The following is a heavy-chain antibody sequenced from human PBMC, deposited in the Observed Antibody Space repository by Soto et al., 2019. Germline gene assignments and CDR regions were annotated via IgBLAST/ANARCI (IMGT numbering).Heavy chain of an antibody. CDR2: ISYDGSNK. D-gene: IGHD1-26*01. V-gene: IGHV3-30-3*01. CDR3: ARDPHYLYYFDY. J-gene: IGHJ4*02. Sequence: GGSLRLSCAASGFTFSSYAMHWVRQAPGKGLEWVAVISYDGSNKYYADSVKGRFTISRDNSKNTLYLQMNSLRAEDTAVYYCARDPHYLYYFDYWGQGTLVTVSS. CDR1: GFTFSSYA.